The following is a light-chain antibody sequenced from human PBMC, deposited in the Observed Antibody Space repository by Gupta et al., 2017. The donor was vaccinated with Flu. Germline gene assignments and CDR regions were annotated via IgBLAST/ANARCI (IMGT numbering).Light chain of an antibody. CDR2: ATS. CDR1: ETIDKY. V-gene: IGKV1-39*01. Sequence: DIHMTQSPSSLSASVGDTFTLTCRASETIDKYLNWYQQKPGKAPKLLIYATSTVNSGVPARVSGSGSGTDFTLTITKRQPEDFATYYCQHRYSIPWTFGQGTKVEIK. J-gene: IGKJ1*01. CDR3: QHRYSIPWT.